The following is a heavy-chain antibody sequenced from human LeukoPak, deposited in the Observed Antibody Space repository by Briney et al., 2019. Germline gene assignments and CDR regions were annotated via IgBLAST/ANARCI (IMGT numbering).Heavy chain of an antibody. CDR2: IFYSGTT. Sequence: SETLSLTCTVSGGSISSRSYYWGWIRQPPGRRLEWIGSIFYSGTTYYNPSLKSRVTISVDTSKNQFSLRLSSVTAADTAVYYCASENCSGTSCSSFDYWGQGTLVTVSS. V-gene: IGHV4-39*01. CDR3: ASENCSGTSCSSFDY. J-gene: IGHJ4*02. D-gene: IGHD2-2*01. CDR1: GGSISSRSYY.